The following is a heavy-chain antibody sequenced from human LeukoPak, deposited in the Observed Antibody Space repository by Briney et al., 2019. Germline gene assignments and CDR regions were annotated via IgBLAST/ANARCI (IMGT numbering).Heavy chain of an antibody. J-gene: IGHJ5*02. V-gene: IGHV3-74*01. Sequence: GGSLRLSCAASGFTFSSYWMHWVRQAPGKGLVWVSRINTDGSSTSYADSVKGRFTISRDNAKNTLYLQMNSLRAEDTAVYYCARPTPDHCSSTSCYRDWLDPWGQGTLVTVSS. CDR3: ARPTPDHCSSTSCYRDWLDP. CDR2: INTDGSST. CDR1: GFTFSSYW. D-gene: IGHD2-2*02.